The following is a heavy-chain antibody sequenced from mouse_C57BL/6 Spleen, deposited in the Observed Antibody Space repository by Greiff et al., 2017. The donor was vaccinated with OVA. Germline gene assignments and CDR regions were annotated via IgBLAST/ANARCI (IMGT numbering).Heavy chain of an antibody. CDR3: ARGWDAAY. CDR2: ISSGSSTI. J-gene: IGHJ3*01. CDR1: GFTFSDYG. V-gene: IGHV5-17*01. Sequence: EVQRVESGGGLVKPGGSLKLSCAASGFTFSDYGMHWVRQAPEKGLEWVAYISSGSSTIYYADTVQGRFTISRDNAKNTLFLQMTSLVAEDTAMYYCARGWDAAYWGQGTLVTVSA. D-gene: IGHD4-1*01.